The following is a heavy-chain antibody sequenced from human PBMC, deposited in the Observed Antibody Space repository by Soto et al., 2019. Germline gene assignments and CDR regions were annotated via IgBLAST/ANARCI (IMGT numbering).Heavy chain of an antibody. V-gene: IGHV5-51*01. CDR1: GYSFTSYW. CDR2: IYPGDSDT. Sequence: GGSLKISCKGSGYSFTSYWIGWGGQMPGKGLEWMGIIYPGDSDTRYSPSFQGQVTISADKSISTAYLQWSSLKASDTAMYYCARHIVMTTVTTTLYYFDYWGQGTLVTVSS. CDR3: ARHIVMTTVTTTLYYFDY. J-gene: IGHJ4*02. D-gene: IGHD4-17*01.